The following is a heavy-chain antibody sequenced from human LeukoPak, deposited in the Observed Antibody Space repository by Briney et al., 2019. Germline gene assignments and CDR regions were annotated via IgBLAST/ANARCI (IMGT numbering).Heavy chain of an antibody. Sequence: PSETLSLTCTVSGGSISSYYWSWIRQPAGKGLEWIGRIYTSGSTNYNPSLKSRVTMSVDTSKHHFSLKLSSVTAADTAVYYCARDTGEYDFWSGYYPSNWFDPWGQGTLVTVSS. J-gene: IGHJ5*02. CDR2: IYTSGST. CDR3: ARDTGEYDFWSGYYPSNWFDP. V-gene: IGHV4-4*07. CDR1: GGSISSYY. D-gene: IGHD3-3*01.